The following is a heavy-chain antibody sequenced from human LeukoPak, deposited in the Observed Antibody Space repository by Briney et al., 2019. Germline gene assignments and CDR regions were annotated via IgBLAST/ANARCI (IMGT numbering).Heavy chain of an antibody. CDR2: FYHSGST. D-gene: IGHD1-26*01. CDR3: ARTDSGSYRQPFDY. J-gene: IGHJ4*02. CDR1: GYSISSGYY. Sequence: SGTLSLTCTVSGYSISSGYYWGWIRQPPGKGLEWIGSFYHSGSTYYNPSLKSRVTISVDTSKNQFSLKLSSVTAAHTAVYYCARTDSGSYRQPFDYWGQGTLVTVSS. V-gene: IGHV4-38-2*02.